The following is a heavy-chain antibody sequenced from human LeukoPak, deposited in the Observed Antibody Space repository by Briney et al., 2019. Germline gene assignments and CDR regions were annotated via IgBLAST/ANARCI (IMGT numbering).Heavy chain of an antibody. D-gene: IGHD4-17*01. CDR1: GFTFSSHW. Sequence: GGSLRLSYAVSGFTFSSHWMSWVRQAPGKGLEWVAYIKEDGSEKYYVDSVKGRFTVSRDNAKNSLYLEMSSLRAEDTAVYYCARDWASVTQASLDYWGQGTLVTVSS. CDR2: IKEDGSEK. J-gene: IGHJ4*02. V-gene: IGHV3-7*03. CDR3: ARDWASVTQASLDY.